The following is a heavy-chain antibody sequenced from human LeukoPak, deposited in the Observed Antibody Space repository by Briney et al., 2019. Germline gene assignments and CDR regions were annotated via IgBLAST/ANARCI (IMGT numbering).Heavy chain of an antibody. CDR2: ITSSSTYI. D-gene: IGHD2-2*01. J-gene: IGHJ6*03. Sequence: GGSLRLSCVASGFTFSSYSMNWVRQAPGKGLEWASSITSSSTYIYYADSVKGRFTISRDNAKNSLYLQMNSLRAEDTAVYYCARDPIVVVPSASFYYYMDVWGKGTTVTVSS. CDR1: GFTFSSYS. CDR3: ARDPIVVVPSASFYYYMDV. V-gene: IGHV3-21*01.